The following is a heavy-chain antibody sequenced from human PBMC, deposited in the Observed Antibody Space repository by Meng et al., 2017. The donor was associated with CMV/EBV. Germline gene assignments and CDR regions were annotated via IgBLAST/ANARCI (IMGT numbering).Heavy chain of an antibody. J-gene: IGHJ4*02. Sequence: QVQLGQSGAEVKKPWASLKVSCKASGYTFTSYCISLVRQAPGQGLEWMGWISAYNGNTNYAQKLQGRVTMTTDTSTSTAYMELRSLRSDDTAVYYCARDAVVPADAPFHYWGQGTLVTVSS. D-gene: IGHD2-2*01. V-gene: IGHV1-18*01. CDR1: GYTFTSYC. CDR3: ARDAVVPADAPFHY. CDR2: ISAYNGNT.